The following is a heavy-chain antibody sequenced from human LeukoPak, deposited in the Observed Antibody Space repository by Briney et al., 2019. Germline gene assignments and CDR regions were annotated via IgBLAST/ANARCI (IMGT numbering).Heavy chain of an antibody. CDR3: ARRPGYCSGGSCYSEDWFDP. D-gene: IGHD2-15*01. V-gene: IGHV5-51*01. Sequence: PGESLKISCKGSGYSFTSYWIGWVRQMPGKGLEWMGIIYPGDSDTRYSPSFQGQVTISADKSISTAYLQWSSLKASDTAMYYCARRPGYCSGGSCYSEDWFDPWGQGTLVTVSS. CDR1: GYSFTSYW. CDR2: IYPGDSDT. J-gene: IGHJ5*02.